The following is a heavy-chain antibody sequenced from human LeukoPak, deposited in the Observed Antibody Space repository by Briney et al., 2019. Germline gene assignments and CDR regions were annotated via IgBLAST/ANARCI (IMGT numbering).Heavy chain of an antibody. CDR3: ARHETGYSSSWYISWFDP. V-gene: IGHV4-39*01. J-gene: IGHJ5*02. CDR1: GVSISSYY. D-gene: IGHD6-13*01. CDR2: IYYSGST. Sequence: SETLSLTCTVSGVSISSYYWGWIRQPPGKGLEWIGSIYYSGSTYYNPSLKSRVTISVDTSKNQFSLKLSSVTAADTAVYYCARHETGYSSSWYISWFDPWGQGTLVTVSS.